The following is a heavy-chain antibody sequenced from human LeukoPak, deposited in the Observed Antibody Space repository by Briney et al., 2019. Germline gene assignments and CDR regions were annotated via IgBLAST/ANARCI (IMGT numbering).Heavy chain of an antibody. Sequence: GGSLRLSCAASGFTFSSYWMSWVRQAPGKGLEWVANIKQDGSEKYYVDSVKGRFTISRDNAKNSLYLQMNSLRAEETAVYYCARPGGYYYYYYLDVWGKGTTVTVSS. D-gene: IGHD3-16*01. J-gene: IGHJ6*03. CDR3: ARPGGYYYYYYLDV. CDR1: GFTFSSYW. CDR2: IKQDGSEK. V-gene: IGHV3-7*01.